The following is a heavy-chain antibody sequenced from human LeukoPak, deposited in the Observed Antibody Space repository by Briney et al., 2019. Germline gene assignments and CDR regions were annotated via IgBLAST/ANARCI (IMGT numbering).Heavy chain of an antibody. V-gene: IGHV4-30-4*08. CDR2: IYYSGST. D-gene: IGHD3-16*02. CDR3: ARVANQRYYDYVWGSYRYIEPFDY. J-gene: IGHJ4*02. CDR1: GVSINSGDYY. Sequence: PSETLSLTCIVSGVSINSGDYYWSWVRQPPGKGLELIGFIYYSGSTYYNPSLKSRVTISVDTSKKQVSLKLRSVTAADTAVYFCARVANQRYYDYVWGSYRYIEPFDYWGQGTLVTVSS.